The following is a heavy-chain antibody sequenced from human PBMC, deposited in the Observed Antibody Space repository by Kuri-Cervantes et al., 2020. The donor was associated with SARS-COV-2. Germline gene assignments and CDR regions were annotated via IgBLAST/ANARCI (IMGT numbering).Heavy chain of an antibody. CDR3: ARDTYYYDSSGYYPTTTRFDY. Sequence: ASVKVSCKASGYTLTSYGISWVRQAPGQGLEWMGWISAYNGNTNYAQKLQGRVTMTTDTSTSTAYMELRSLRSDDTAVYYCARDTYYYDSSGYYPTTTRFDYWGQGTLVTVSS. CDR1: GYTLTSYG. V-gene: IGHV1-18*01. D-gene: IGHD3-22*01. J-gene: IGHJ4*02. CDR2: ISAYNGNT.